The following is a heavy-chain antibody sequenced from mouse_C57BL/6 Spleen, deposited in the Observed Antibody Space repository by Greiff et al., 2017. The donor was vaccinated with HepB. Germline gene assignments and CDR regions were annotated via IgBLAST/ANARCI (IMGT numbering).Heavy chain of an antibody. Sequence: QVQLQQPGAELVRPGSSVKLSCKASGYTFTSYWMDWVKQRPGQGLEWIGKIYPSDSETHYNQKFKDKATLTVDKSSSTAYMQLSSLTSEDSAVYYCATLTGAYWGQGTLVTVSA. J-gene: IGHJ3*01. CDR2: IYPSDSET. CDR3: ATLTGAY. V-gene: IGHV1-61*01. CDR1: GYTFTSYW.